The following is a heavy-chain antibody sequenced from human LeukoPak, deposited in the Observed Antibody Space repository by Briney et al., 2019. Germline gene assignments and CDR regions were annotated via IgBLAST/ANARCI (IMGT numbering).Heavy chain of an antibody. CDR3: ARSRSGGY. D-gene: IGHD3-10*01. Sequence: PGGSLRLSCVASGFTFSSYWMSWARHTPGKGLEWVANINLDGSEKYYVDSVKGRFTISRDNAKNSLYLQMDSLRAEDTAVYYCARSRSGGYWGQGTLVTVSS. CDR1: GFTFSSYW. J-gene: IGHJ4*02. V-gene: IGHV3-7*01. CDR2: INLDGSEK.